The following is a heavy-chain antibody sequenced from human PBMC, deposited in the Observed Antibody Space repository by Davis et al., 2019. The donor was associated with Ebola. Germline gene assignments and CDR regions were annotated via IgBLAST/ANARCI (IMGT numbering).Heavy chain of an antibody. CDR3: AVPGIAAAGTPPGAQNYFDY. CDR1: GYTFTGYY. D-gene: IGHD6-13*01. V-gene: IGHV1-2*06. Sequence: ASVKVSCKTSGYTFTGYYMDWVRQAPGQGLEWMGRINPNSGGTNYAQKFQGRVTMTRDTSISTAYMELSRLRSDDTAVYYCAVPGIAAAGTPPGAQNYFDYWSQGTLVTVSS. J-gene: IGHJ4*02. CDR2: INPNSGGT.